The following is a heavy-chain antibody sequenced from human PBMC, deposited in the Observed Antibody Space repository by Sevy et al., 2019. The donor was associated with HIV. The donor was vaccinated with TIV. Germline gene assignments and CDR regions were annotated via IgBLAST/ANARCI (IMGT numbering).Heavy chain of an antibody. V-gene: IGHV3-30*02. D-gene: IGHD3-3*01. CDR1: GFTFSSYG. J-gene: IGHJ6*02. CDR3: AKGHPPYYDFWSGYPYYYGMDV. CDR2: IRYDGSNK. Sequence: GGSLRLSCAASGFTFSSYGMHWVRQAPGNGLEWVAFIRYDGSNKYYADSVKGRFTISRDNSKNTLYLQMNSLRAEDTAVYYCAKGHPPYYDFWSGYPYYYGMDVWGQGTTVTVSS.